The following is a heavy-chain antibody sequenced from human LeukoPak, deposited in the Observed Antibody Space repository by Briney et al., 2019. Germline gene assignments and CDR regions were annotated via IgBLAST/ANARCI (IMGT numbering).Heavy chain of an antibody. CDR2: INHSGST. CDR1: GGSLSGYY. J-gene: IGHJ4*02. Sequence: PSETLSLTCAVYGGSLSGYYWSWIRQPPGKGLEWIGEINHSGSTNYNPSLKSRVTISVDTSKNQFSLKLSSVTAADTAVYYCARGAHDYGDHGLIDYWGQGTLVTVSS. CDR3: ARGAHDYGDHGLIDY. D-gene: IGHD4-17*01. V-gene: IGHV4-34*01.